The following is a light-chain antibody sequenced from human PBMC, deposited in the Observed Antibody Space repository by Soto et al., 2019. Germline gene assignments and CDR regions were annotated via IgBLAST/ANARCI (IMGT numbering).Light chain of an antibody. CDR1: QTISSW. Sequence: DIQMTHSPSTLSRSLGDRVTITCRASQTISSWLAWYQQKPGKAPKLLIYAASSLQSGVPSRFSGSGYGTDFNLTISSLQPEDFAMYYCQQANSFPLTFGGGTKVDIK. J-gene: IGKJ4*01. CDR3: QQANSFPLT. CDR2: AAS. V-gene: IGKV1-12*01.